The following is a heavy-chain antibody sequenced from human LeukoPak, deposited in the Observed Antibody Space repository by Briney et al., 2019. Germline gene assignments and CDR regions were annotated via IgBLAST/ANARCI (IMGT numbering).Heavy chain of an antibody. V-gene: IGHV3-72*01. D-gene: IGHD4-17*01. CDR2: TRDKAASYTT. Sequence: PGGSLRLSCAASGFTFSDHYMDWVRQAPGKGLEWVGRTRDKAASYTTEYAASVKGRFTVSRDDSKNSLYLQMNSLRTEDTAVYHCVASTLRPCDLDYCGPETLVTVSS. J-gene: IGHJ4*02. CDR1: GFTFSDHY. CDR3: VASTLRPCDLDY.